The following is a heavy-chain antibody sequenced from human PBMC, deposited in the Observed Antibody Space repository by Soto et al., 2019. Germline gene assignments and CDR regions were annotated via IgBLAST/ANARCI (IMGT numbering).Heavy chain of an antibody. D-gene: IGHD6-25*01. CDR2: INHSGST. J-gene: IGHJ4*02. CDR1: GGSFSGYY. V-gene: IGHV4-34*01. CDR3: ARGHSSGAVINFDY. Sequence: PSETLSLTCAVYGGSFSGYYWSWIRQPPGKGLEWIGEINHSGSTNYNPSLKSRVTISVDTSKNQFSLKLSSVTAADTAVYYCARGHSSGAVINFDYWGQGTLVTVS.